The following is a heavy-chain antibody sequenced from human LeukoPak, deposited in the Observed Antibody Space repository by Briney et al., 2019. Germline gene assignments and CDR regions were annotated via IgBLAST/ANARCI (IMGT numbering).Heavy chain of an antibody. CDR2: ISSSGSTI. Sequence: PGGSLRLSCAASGFSFSTYEMNWIRQAPGKGLEWISYISSSGSTIHYADSVKGRFTISRDNAKNSLYLQMNSLRADDTAVYYCCGASFDYWGQGALVTVSS. J-gene: IGHJ4*02. V-gene: IGHV3-48*03. D-gene: IGHD2-21*01. CDR3: CGASFDY. CDR1: GFSFSTYE.